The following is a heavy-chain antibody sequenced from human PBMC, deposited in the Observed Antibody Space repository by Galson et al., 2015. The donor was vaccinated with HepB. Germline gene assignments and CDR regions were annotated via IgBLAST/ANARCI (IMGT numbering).Heavy chain of an antibody. J-gene: IGHJ4*02. CDR3: AKDTYDSSGYYRDY. D-gene: IGHD3-22*01. V-gene: IGHV3-23*01. CDR1: GFTFSSYA. CDR2: ISGSGGST. Sequence: SLRLSCAASGFTFSSYAMSWVRQAPGEGLEWVSAISGSGGSTYYADSVKGRFAISRDNSKNTLYLQMNSLRAEDTAVYYCAKDTYDSSGYYRDYRGQGTLVTVSS.